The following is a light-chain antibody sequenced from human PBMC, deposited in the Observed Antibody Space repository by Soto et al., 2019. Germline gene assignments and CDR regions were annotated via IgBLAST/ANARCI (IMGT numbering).Light chain of an antibody. CDR3: QQYGSSPT. J-gene: IGKJ4*02. CDR1: QSVSSGY. V-gene: IGKV3-20*01. CDR2: GAS. Sequence: ESVLTQSPGTLSLSPGERATLSCRASQSVSSGYLAWYQQKPGQAPRLLIYGASSRATGIPDRFSGSGSGTDFTLTISRLEPEDVAVYYCQQYGSSPTFGGGTKVEIK.